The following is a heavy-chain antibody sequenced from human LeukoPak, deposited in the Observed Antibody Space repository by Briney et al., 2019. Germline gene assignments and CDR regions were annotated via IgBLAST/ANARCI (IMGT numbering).Heavy chain of an antibody. J-gene: IGHJ4*02. D-gene: IGHD3-10*01. CDR1: GFTVSSNY. CDR2: IYSGGST. CDR3: ARDGLHYYGSGSYSSSPYYFDY. V-gene: IGHV3-66*01. Sequence: GGSLRLSCAASGFTVSSNYMSWVRQAPGKGLEWVSVIYSGGSTYYADSVKGRFTISRDNSKNTLYLQMNSLRAEDTAVYYCARDGLHYYGSGSYSSSPYYFDYWGQGTLVTVSS.